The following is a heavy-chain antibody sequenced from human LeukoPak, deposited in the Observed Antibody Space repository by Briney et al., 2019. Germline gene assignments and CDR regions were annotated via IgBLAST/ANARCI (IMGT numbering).Heavy chain of an antibody. J-gene: IGHJ4*02. CDR2: INPNSGGT. Sequence: ASVKVSCKASGYTFTCYYMHWVRQAPGQGLEWMGWINPNSGGTNYAQKFQSRVTMTRDTSISTAYMELSRLRSDDTAVYYCARTREPPREYYFDYWGQGTLVTVSS. V-gene: IGHV1-2*02. CDR1: GYTFTCYY. CDR3: ARTREPPREYYFDY. D-gene: IGHD1-26*01.